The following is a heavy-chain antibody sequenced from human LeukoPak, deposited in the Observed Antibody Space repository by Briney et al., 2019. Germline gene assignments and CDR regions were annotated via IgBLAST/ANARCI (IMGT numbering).Heavy chain of an antibody. Sequence: SGPALVKPTQALTLTCTFSGFSLNTGGMCVTWIRQPPGKALEWLARIDWDDAKYYSTSLKTRLTISMDTSKTQVVLTLTNVDPVDTATYYCARTRVVQSPHYLDYWGQGTLVTVSS. J-gene: IGHJ4*02. CDR1: GFSLNTGGMC. CDR2: IDWDDAK. D-gene: IGHD3-3*01. V-gene: IGHV2-70*11. CDR3: ARTRVVQSPHYLDY.